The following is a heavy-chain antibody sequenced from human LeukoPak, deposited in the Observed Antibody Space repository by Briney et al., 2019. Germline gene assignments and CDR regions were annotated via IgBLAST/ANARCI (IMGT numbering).Heavy chain of an antibody. CDR2: ISYDGTNK. V-gene: IGHV3-30-3*01. CDR3: ARGHPRPRVIAVAGNFDS. CDR1: RFTYSRYA. Sequence: GGPLRLSCAASRFTYSRYAMLGVPQAPGKALHWVAAISYDGTNKYYAASVKGRFTISRDNYKNTLYLQMNSLRADDTAVFYCARGHPRPRVIAVAGNFDSWGQGTLVTVSS. J-gene: IGHJ4*02. D-gene: IGHD6-19*01.